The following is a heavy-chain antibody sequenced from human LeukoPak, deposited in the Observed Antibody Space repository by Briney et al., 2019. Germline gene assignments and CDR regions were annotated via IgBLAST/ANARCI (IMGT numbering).Heavy chain of an antibody. Sequence: GASVKVSCKASGYTFTSYGISWVRQAPGQGLEWMGGIIPIFGTANYAQKFQGRVTITADESTSTAYMELSSLRSEDTAVYYCARALDHLYYYYGMDVWGQGTTVTVSS. CDR1: GYTFTSYG. CDR3: ARALDHLYYYYGMDV. D-gene: IGHD1-14*01. V-gene: IGHV1-69*13. CDR2: IIPIFGTA. J-gene: IGHJ6*02.